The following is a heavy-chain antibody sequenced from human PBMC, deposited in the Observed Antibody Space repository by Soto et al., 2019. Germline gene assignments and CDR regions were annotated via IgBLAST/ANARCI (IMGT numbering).Heavy chain of an antibody. CDR3: AKDNRGYYYYMDV. CDR2: ISWNSGSI. Sequence: GGSLRLSCAASRFTFDDYAMHWVRQAPGKGLEWVSGISWNSGSIGYADSVKGRFTISRDNAKNSLYLQMNSLRAEDTALYYCAKDNRGYYYYMDVWGKGTTVTVSS. CDR1: RFTFDDYA. V-gene: IGHV3-9*01. J-gene: IGHJ6*03.